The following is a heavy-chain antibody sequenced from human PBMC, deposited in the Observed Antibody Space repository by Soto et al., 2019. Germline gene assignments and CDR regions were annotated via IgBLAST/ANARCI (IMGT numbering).Heavy chain of an antibody. CDR2: ISYEGSNK. J-gene: IGHJ4*02. V-gene: IGHV3-30*18. D-gene: IGHD3-9*01. Sequence: GGSLRLSCAASGFTFSSYGMHWVRQAQGKGLEWVAVISYEGSNKYYADSVKGRFAISRDNSKNTLYLQMNSLRAEDTAVYYCAKALLRYFDWDFDYWGQGTLVTVSS. CDR3: AKALLRYFDWDFDY. CDR1: GFTFSSYG.